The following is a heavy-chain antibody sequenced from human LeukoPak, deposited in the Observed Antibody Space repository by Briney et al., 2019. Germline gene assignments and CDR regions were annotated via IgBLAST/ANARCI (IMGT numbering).Heavy chain of an antibody. Sequence: SETLSLTCTVSGGAINSITNYWGWSRQPPGKGLEWIGSIYYSGSTYYNPSLKRRVPISVDTSKNQFSLRLSSVTAADTAVYYCGRGTYSIMPPSLGVDYWGQGTLVTVSS. CDR1: GGAINSITNY. CDR2: IYYSGST. V-gene: IGHV4-39*07. J-gene: IGHJ4*02. D-gene: IGHD2-2*01. CDR3: GRGTYSIMPPSLGVDY.